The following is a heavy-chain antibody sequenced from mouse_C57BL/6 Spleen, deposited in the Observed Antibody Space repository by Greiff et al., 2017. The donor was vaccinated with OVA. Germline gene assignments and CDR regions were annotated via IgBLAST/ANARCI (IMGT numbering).Heavy chain of an antibody. CDR2: IDPSDSYT. D-gene: IGHD1-1*01. CDR1: GYTFTSYW. V-gene: IGHV1-69*01. CDR3: AREELNGYGSRRDFDG. J-gene: IGHJ1*03. Sequence: QVQLQQPGAELVMPGASVKLSCKASGYTFTSYWMPWVKQRPGQGLEWIGEIDPSDSYTNYNQKFKGKSTLTVDKSSSTAYMQLSSLTSEDSAVYYCAREELNGYGSRRDFDGWGTGTTGTVSS.